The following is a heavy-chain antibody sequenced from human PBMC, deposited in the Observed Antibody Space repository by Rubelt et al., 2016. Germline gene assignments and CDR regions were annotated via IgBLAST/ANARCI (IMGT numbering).Heavy chain of an antibody. V-gene: IGHV3-23*01. CDR3: ARGLFGPDY. Sequence: EVQLLESGGGLVQPGGSLRLSCAASGFTFSSYAMSWVRQAPGKGLEWVSALSGSGGSTYYADYVKGRFTISRDNSKNMLYLQMNSLRAEETAVDYGARGLFGPDYWGQGTLVTVSS. J-gene: IGHJ4*02. CDR2: LSGSGGST. D-gene: IGHD2-21*01. CDR1: GFTFSSYA.